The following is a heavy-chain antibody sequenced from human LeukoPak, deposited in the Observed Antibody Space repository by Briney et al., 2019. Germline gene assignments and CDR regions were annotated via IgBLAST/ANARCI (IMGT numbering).Heavy chain of an antibody. V-gene: IGHV1-2*06. Sequence: ASVKVSCKASGYSFADYYIHWVRQAPGQGLEWMGRINPKSGGTDYAQNFQGRVTMTRDTSITTAYMELSSLRSDDTAVYYCAREVGATHNSFDYWGQGTLVTVSS. CDR1: GYSFADYY. J-gene: IGHJ4*02. CDR3: AREVGATHNSFDY. D-gene: IGHD1-26*01. CDR2: INPKSGGT.